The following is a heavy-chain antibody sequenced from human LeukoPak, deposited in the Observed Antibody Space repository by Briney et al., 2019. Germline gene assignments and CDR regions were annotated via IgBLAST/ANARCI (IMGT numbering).Heavy chain of an antibody. CDR1: GGSFSGYY. V-gene: IGHV4-34*01. D-gene: IGHD2-15*01. CDR3: ARGGITVGRPYYYYGMDA. CDR2: INHSGST. Sequence: SETLSLTCAVYGGSFSGYYWSWIRQPPGKGLEWIGEINHSGSTNYNPSLKSRVTISVDTSKNQFSLKLSSVTAADTAVYYCARGGITVGRPYYYYGMDAWGQGTTVTVSS. J-gene: IGHJ6*02.